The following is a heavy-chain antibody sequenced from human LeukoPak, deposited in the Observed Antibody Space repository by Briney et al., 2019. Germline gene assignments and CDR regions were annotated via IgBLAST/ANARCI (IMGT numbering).Heavy chain of an antibody. J-gene: IGHJ3*02. CDR1: GGSISSGGSS. CDR3: ARGLIAARHAFDI. V-gene: IGHV4-30-2*01. CDR2: IYHSGST. Sequence: SETLSLTCAVSGGSISSGGSSWSWIRQPPGKGLEWIGYIYHSGSTYYNPSLKSRVTISVDRSKNQFSLKLSSVTAADTAVYYCARGLIAARHAFDIWGQGTMVTVSS. D-gene: IGHD6-6*01.